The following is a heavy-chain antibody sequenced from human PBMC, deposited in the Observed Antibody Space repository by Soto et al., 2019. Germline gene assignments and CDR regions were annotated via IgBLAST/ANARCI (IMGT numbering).Heavy chain of an antibody. D-gene: IGHD3-9*01. J-gene: IGHJ4*02. CDR1: TFNFTSYS. CDR2: ISATSTYI. Sequence: EVQLVESGGGLVKPGGSLRLTCAGSTFNFTSYSLNWVRQAPGKGLEWVSSISATSTYIFYAYSVKGRFTISRDNAQNSVSLQMNSLRAEDTALYYCARVNSATGSMHFDHWGQGTLVTVSS. V-gene: IGHV3-21*01. CDR3: ARVNSATGSMHFDH.